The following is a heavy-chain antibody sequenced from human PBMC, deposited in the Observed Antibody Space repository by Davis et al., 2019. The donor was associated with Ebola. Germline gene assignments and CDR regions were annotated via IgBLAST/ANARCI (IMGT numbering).Heavy chain of an antibody. D-gene: IGHD1-26*01. J-gene: IGHJ4*02. V-gene: IGHV3-30*14. CDR3: ARWELLQVSHDF. CDR2: ISNDGNSR. Sequence: PGGSLRLSCAASGFTLSQYGMHWVRQAPGKGLEWVADISNDGNSRHYADSVKGRFTISRDNSKNTLYLQMTSLTVDDMAVYYCARWELLQVSHDFWGQGTLVTVSS. CDR1: GFTLSQYG.